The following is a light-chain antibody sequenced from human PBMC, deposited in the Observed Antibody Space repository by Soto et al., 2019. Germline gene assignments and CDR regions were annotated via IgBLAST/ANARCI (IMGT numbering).Light chain of an antibody. CDR3: HQYGSSPRT. CDR2: GAS. V-gene: IGKV3-20*01. J-gene: IGKJ1*01. CDR1: QRVTNNY. Sequence: EVVLTQSPGTLSLSPGEGATISCRASQRVTNNYLAWYQQKPGHPPKLLIYGASSRATGIPDRFSGSGSGTDFTLTISKMELEDFAVYFCHQYGSSPRTFGQGTKVDIK.